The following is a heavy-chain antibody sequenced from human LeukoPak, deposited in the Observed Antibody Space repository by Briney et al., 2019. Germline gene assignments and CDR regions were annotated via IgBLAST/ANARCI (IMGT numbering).Heavy chain of an antibody. CDR3: ARGLSPRYYFDY. CDR1: GGSISSYY. V-gene: IGHV4-59*01. Sequence: TSETLSLTCTVSGGSISSYYWSWIRQPPGKGLEWIGYITISVDTSKNQFSLKLSSVTAADTAVYYCARGLSPRYYFDYWGQGTLVTVSS. J-gene: IGHJ4*02.